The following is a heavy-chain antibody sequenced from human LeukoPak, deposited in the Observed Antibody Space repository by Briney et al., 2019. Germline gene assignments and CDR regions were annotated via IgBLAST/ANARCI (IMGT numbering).Heavy chain of an antibody. CDR2: ISSSSSTI. V-gene: IGHV3-48*01. CDR1: GFTFSSYS. J-gene: IGHJ3*02. CDR3: ARGKGYCSSTSCPGAFDI. D-gene: IGHD2-2*01. Sequence: GGSLRLSCAASGFTFSSYSMNWVRQAPGKGLEWVSYISSSSSTIYYADSVKGRFTISRDNSKNTLYLQMNSLRAEDTAVYYCARGKGYCSSTSCPGAFDIWGQGTMVTVSS.